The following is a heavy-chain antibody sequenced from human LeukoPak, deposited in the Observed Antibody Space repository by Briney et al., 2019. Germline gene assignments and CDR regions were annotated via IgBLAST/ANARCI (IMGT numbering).Heavy chain of an antibody. D-gene: IGHD2-21*01. Sequence: PGGSLRLSCAASGFTFSSFEMKWVRQAPGKGLEWVSYISSGGSTIYYADSVKGRFTISRDNAKNSLYLQMNSLRAEDTAVYYCARDNVVLDYWGQGTLVTVSS. CDR3: ARDNVVLDY. J-gene: IGHJ4*02. CDR2: ISSGGSTI. CDR1: GFTFSSFE. V-gene: IGHV3-48*03.